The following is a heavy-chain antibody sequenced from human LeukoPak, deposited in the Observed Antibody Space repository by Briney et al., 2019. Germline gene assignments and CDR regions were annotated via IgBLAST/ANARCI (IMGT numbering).Heavy chain of an antibody. CDR2: IYYSGST. J-gene: IGHJ4*02. CDR3: ARGHDYVWGSYQGGYFDY. Sequence: PSETLSLTCTVSGGSISSYYWSWIRQPPGKGLEWIGYIYYSGSTNYNPSLKSRVTISVDTSKNQFSLKLSSVTAADTAVYYCARGHDYVWGSYQGGYFDYWGQGTLVTVFS. D-gene: IGHD3-16*02. CDR1: GGSISSYY. V-gene: IGHV4-59*01.